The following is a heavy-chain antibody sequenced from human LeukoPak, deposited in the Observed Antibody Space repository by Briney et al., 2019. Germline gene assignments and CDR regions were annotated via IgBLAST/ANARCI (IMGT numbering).Heavy chain of an antibody. Sequence: SGTLSLTCAVSGGSISSDNWWSWVRQPPGKGLEWIGEIYHSGSTNYNPSLKSRVTISVDKSKNQFSLNLSSVTAADTAVYYCARDHSSSWYQEVWFDPWGQGTLVTVSS. V-gene: IGHV4-4*02. CDR3: ARDHSSSWYQEVWFDP. CDR1: GGSISSDNW. CDR2: IYHSGST. J-gene: IGHJ5*02. D-gene: IGHD6-13*01.